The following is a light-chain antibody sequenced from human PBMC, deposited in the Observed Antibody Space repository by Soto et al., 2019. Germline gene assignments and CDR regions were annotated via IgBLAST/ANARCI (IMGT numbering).Light chain of an antibody. CDR2: GAS. V-gene: IGKV3-20*01. CDR1: QSVSSNS. J-gene: IGKJ5*01. CDR3: QQYGSSPIT. Sequence: EIVLTQSPGTLSLSPGERATLSCRASQSVSSNSLAWSQQKPGQAPRLLIYGASSRATGIPDRFSGSGSATDFTPTISRLEPEDFAVYYCQQYGSSPITFGQGTRLEI.